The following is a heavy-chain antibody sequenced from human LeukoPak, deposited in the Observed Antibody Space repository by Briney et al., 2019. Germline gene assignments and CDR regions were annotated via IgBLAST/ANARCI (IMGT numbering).Heavy chain of an antibody. J-gene: IGHJ4*02. CDR1: GFTFSSYA. D-gene: IGHD5-24*01. CDR3: AKDPTGYNEPLPFDY. CDR2: ISYHGSDK. Sequence: PGRSLRLSCAASGFTFSSYALHWVRQAPGKGLEWVAVISYHGSDKYYADSVRGRFTISRDNSKNTLYLQMNSLRAEDTAVYYCAKDPTGYNEPLPFDYWGQGTLVTVSS. V-gene: IGHV3-30*04.